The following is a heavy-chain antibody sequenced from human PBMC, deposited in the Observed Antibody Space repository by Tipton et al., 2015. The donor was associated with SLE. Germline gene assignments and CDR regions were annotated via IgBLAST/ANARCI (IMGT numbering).Heavy chain of an antibody. CDR3: ARDMTTGYYYSMDV. CDR1: GGSISSSSYY. Sequence: TLSLTCTVSGGSISSSSYYWGWIRQPPWKGLEWIGRIYYSGSTYYNPSLKSRVTISLDTSKNQFSLKLSSVTAADTAVYYCARDMTTGYYYSMDVWGQGTTVTVSS. CDR2: IYYSGST. D-gene: IGHD4-11*01. V-gene: IGHV4-39*07. J-gene: IGHJ6*02.